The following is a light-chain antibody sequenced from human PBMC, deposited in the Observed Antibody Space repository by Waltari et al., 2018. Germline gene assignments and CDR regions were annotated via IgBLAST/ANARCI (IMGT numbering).Light chain of an antibody. CDR2: GAS. V-gene: IGKV3-15*01. J-gene: IGKJ4*01. CDR3: QQYNSWPLT. CDR1: QSVSSN. Sequence: ETMLTQSPAPPPSSLGDRPTLPCRASQSVSSNLAWYQHKPGQTPRLLIYGASSWATGIPDRFSGSGSGTDFTLTISSLEPEDFAVYYCQQYNSWPLTFGGGTKVEIK.